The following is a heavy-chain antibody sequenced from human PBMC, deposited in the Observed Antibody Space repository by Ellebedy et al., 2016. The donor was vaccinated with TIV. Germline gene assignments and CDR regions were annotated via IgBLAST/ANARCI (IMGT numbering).Heavy chain of an antibody. CDR2: TYYRSKWYN. J-gene: IGHJ4*02. V-gene: IGHV6-1*01. Sequence: SQTLSLTCAISGDSVSSNSAAWNWIRQSPSRGLEWLGRTYYRSKWYNDYAVSVKSRIPISPDTSKNQFSLHLTSLTPEDTAVYYCARWRAAFDPYYFDSWGQGTLVTVSS. CDR1: GDSVSSNSAA. CDR3: ARWRAAFDPYYFDS. D-gene: IGHD6-25*01.